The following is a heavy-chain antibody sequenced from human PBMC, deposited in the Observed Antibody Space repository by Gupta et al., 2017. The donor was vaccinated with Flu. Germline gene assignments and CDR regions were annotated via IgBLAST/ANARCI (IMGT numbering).Heavy chain of an antibody. CDR2: ISSDGSKD. Sequence: QVQLVESGGGVVQPGRSLRLSCAASGFSFSTFGMHWIRQAPGKGLEWVALISSDGSKDFYVDSVKGRFTISRDNSKNMVYVEMNSLRAEDTAVYYCARSTTSSGWQDSRFDDWGQGTLVTVSS. CDR1: GFSFSTFG. J-gene: IGHJ4*02. V-gene: IGHV3-33*01. D-gene: IGHD6-19*01. CDR3: ARSTTSSGWQDSRFDD.